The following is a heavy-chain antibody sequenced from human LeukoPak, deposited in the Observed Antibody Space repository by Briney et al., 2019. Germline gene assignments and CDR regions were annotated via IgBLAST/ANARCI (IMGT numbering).Heavy chain of an antibody. J-gene: IGHJ6*02. CDR1: GFTFSSYW. CDR3: ARLTCGGDCYSWYYYYGMDV. D-gene: IGHD2-21*02. Sequence: PGGSLRLSCAASGFTFSSYWMSWVRQAPGKGLEWVANIKQDGSEKYYVDSVKGRFTISRDNAKNSLYLQMNSLRAEDTAVYYCARLTCGGDCYSWYYYYGMDVWGQGTTVTVSS. V-gene: IGHV3-7*02. CDR2: IKQDGSEK.